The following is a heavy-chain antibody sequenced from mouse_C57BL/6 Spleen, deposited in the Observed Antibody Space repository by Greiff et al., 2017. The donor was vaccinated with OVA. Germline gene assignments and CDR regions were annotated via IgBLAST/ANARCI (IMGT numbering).Heavy chain of an antibody. CDR3: ARKSPHGNREAWFAY. V-gene: IGHV1-59*01. J-gene: IGHJ3*01. CDR2: IDPSDSYT. CDR1: GYTFTSYW. Sequence: QVQLQQPGAELVRPGTSVKLSCKASGYTFTSYWMHWVKQRPGQGLEWIGVIDPSDSYTNYNQKFKGKATLTVDTSSSTAYMQLSSLTSEDSAVYYCARKSPHGNREAWFAYWGQGTLVTVSA. D-gene: IGHD2-1*01.